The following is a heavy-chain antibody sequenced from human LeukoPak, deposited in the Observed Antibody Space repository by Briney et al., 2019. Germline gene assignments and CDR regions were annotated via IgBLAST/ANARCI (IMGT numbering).Heavy chain of an antibody. D-gene: IGHD3-3*01. Sequence: PGGSLRLSCAASGFTFSSYSMNWVRQAPGKGLEWVSSISISSSYIYYADSVKGRFTISRDNAKNSLYLQMNSLRAEDTAVYYCARVSILEWLLYNYYYYMDVWGKGTTVTVSS. CDR1: GFTFSSYS. CDR2: ISISSSYI. CDR3: ARVSILEWLLYNYYYYMDV. V-gene: IGHV3-21*01. J-gene: IGHJ6*03.